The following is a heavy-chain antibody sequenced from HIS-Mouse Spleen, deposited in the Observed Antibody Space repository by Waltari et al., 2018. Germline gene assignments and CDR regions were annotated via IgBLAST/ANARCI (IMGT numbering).Heavy chain of an antibody. CDR1: GVSFSGYS. CDR3: ARGDSIVVVPAALDY. V-gene: IGHV4-34*12. J-gene: IGHJ4*02. D-gene: IGHD2-2*01. Sequence: QVQLQQWGAGLLKPSETLSLTCAVYGVSFSGYSWSWIRLPPGKGLEWSGEIIHSGSTNYNPSLKSRVTISVDTSKIQFSLKLSSVTAADTAVYYCARGDSIVVVPAALDYWGQGTLVTVSS. CDR2: IIHSGST.